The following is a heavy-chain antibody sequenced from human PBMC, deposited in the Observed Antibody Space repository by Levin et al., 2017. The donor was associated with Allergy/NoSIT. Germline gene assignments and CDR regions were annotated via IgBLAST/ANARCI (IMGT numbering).Heavy chain of an antibody. D-gene: IGHD1-1*01. J-gene: IGHJ6*02. CDR1: GGSLDRKY. CDR3: ARVPTTRRSIFGMDV. Sequence: SETLSLNCTVFGGSLDRKYWHWIRQSAKGLEWIGYVHTTGNTVYNPSLKSRATISLDSSRSQVSLTLTAVTSADTAAYFCARVPTTRRSIFGMDVWGQGTKVAVSS. CDR2: VHTTGNT. V-gene: IGHV4-59*01.